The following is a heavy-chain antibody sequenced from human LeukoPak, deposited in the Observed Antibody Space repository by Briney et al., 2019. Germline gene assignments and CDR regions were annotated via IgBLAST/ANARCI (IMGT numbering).Heavy chain of an antibody. J-gene: IGHJ4*02. Sequence: GGSLRLSCAASGFTFSSYNMNWVRQAPGKGLEWVSSISSGSNYIYYADSVKGRFTISRDNAKNTLYLQMNSLRAEDTAVYYCAKDRGKGSTVVTPFDYWGQGTLVTVSS. D-gene: IGHD4-23*01. V-gene: IGHV3-21*04. CDR1: GFTFSSYN. CDR3: AKDRGKGSTVVTPFDY. CDR2: ISSGSNYI.